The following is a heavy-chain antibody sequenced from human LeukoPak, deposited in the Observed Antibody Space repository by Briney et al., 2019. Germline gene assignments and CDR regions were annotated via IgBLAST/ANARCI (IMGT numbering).Heavy chain of an antibody. D-gene: IGHD4/OR15-4a*01. Sequence: PSETLSLTCAVSGGSISSSNWWSWVRQPPGKGLEWIGEVNDSGITNCNPSLKSRVTISVDTAKNQFSLKLSSVTAADTAVYYCARHRLGATRSFDIWGQGTMVTVSS. V-gene: IGHV4-4*02. J-gene: IGHJ3*02. CDR1: GGSISSSNW. CDR3: ARHRLGATRSFDI. CDR2: VNDSGIT.